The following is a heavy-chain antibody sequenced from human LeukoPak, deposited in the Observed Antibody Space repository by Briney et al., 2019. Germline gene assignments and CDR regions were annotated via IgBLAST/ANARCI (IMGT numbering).Heavy chain of an antibody. J-gene: IGHJ4*02. CDR3: AGDQIQLWLGEYYFDY. V-gene: IGHV3-7*01. Sequence: GGSLRLSCAASGFTFSSYWMSWVRQAPGKGLEWVANIKQDGSERYYVDSVKGRFTISRDNAKNSLYLQMNSLRAEDTAVYYCAGDQIQLWLGEYYFDYWAREPWSPSPQ. CDR2: IKQDGSER. CDR1: GFTFSSYW. D-gene: IGHD5-18*01.